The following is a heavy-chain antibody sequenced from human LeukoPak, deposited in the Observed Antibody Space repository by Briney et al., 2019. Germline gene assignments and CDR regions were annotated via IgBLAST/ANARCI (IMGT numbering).Heavy chain of an antibody. V-gene: IGHV1-69*13. D-gene: IGHD4-17*01. CDR3: ARDRHDYGEFDY. CDR2: IIPIFGTV. CDR1: GYTFTSYG. J-gene: IGHJ4*02. Sequence: ASVKVSCKASGYTFTSYGISWVRQAPGQGLECMGWIIPIFGTVNYPQKFQGRVTITADESTSTSYMELSSLRSEDTAVYYCARDRHDYGEFDYWGQGTLVTVSS.